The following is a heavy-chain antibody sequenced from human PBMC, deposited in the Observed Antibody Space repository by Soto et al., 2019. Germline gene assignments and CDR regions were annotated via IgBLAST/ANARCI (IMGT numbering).Heavy chain of an antibody. D-gene: IGHD3-9*01. V-gene: IGHV4-59*01. J-gene: IGHJ4*02. CDR1: GGSISSYY. CDR3: ARLRDFGGRFDY. Sequence: SETLSLTCTVSGGSISSYYWSWIRQPPGKGLEWIGYIYYSGSTNYNPSLKSRVTISVDTSKNQFSLKLSSVTAADTAVYYCARLRDFGGRFDYWGQGTLVTVSS. CDR2: IYYSGST.